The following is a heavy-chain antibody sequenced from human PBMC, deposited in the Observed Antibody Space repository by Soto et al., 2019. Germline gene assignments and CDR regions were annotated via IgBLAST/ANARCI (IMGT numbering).Heavy chain of an antibody. CDR2: INPSGGST. CDR1: GYTFTSYY. CDR3: AIPGCAASRTDSSCWYYFDY. Sequence: ASVKVSCKASGYTFTSYYMHWVRQAPGQGLEWMGIINPSGGSTSYAQKFQGRVTMTRGTSTSTVYMELSSLRSEDTAVYYCAIPGCAASRTDSSCWYYFDYWGQGTLVTVSS. J-gene: IGHJ4*02. V-gene: IGHV1-46*01. D-gene: IGHD6-13*01.